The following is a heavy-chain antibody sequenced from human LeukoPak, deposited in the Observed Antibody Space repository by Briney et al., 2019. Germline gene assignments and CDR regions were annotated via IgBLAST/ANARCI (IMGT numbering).Heavy chain of an antibody. J-gene: IGHJ3*02. CDR3: ARPPRRLGSDAFDI. CDR2: IYPGDSGT. CDR1: GYSFTSYW. V-gene: IGHV5-51*01. Sequence: GASLKISCQGSGYSFTSYWIGWVRQLPGKGLEWMGIIYPGDSGTRYSPSFQGQVTISADKSISTAYLQWSSLKASDTAMYYCARPPRRLGSDAFDIWGQGTMVTVSS. D-gene: IGHD7-27*01.